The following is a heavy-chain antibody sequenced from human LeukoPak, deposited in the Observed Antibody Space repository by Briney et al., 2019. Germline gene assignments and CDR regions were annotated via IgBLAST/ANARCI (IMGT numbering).Heavy chain of an antibody. CDR1: GFTFSSYA. J-gene: IGHJ3*02. D-gene: IGHD6-6*01. V-gene: IGHV3-23*01. Sequence: GGSLRLSCAASGFTFSSYAMSWVRQAPGKGLEWVSAISGSGGSTYYADSVKGRFTISRDNAKNTLYLQMNSLRAEDTAVYYCVREYSSSSGRAFDIWGQGKMVTVSP. CDR2: ISGSGGST. CDR3: VREYSSSSGRAFDI.